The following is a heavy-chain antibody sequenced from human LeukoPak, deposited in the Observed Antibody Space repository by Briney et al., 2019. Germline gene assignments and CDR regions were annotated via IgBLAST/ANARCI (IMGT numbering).Heavy chain of an antibody. D-gene: IGHD2-21*01. CDR3: ARYDVVEGYYFDY. J-gene: IGHJ4*02. CDR2: IYTSGST. CDR1: GGSISSGSYY. Sequence: SQTLSLTCTVSGGSISSGSYYWSWIRQPAGKGLEWIGRIYTSGSTNYNPSLKSRVTISVDTSKNQFSLKLSSVTAADTAVYYCARYDVVEGYYFDYWGQGTLVTVSS. V-gene: IGHV4-61*02.